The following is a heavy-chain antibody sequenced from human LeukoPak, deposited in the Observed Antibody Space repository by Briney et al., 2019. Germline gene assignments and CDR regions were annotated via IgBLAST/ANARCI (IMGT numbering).Heavy chain of an antibody. Sequence: ASVNLSCTATVYTFTINYIHWARQAPGQGLEWMGIINPSGGSTSYAQKFQGRVTMTRDTSTSTGYMELSSLRSEDTAGYYCARCDSSYQGEFHDWGQGTLVTVSS. J-gene: IGHJ4*02. V-gene: IGHV1-46*01. CDR1: VYTFTINY. CDR3: ARCDSSYQGEFHD. D-gene: IGHD3-22*01. CDR2: INPSGGST.